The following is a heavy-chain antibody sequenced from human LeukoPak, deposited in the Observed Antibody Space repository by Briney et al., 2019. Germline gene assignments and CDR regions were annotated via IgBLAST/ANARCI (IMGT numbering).Heavy chain of an antibody. J-gene: IGHJ4*02. CDR1: GYTLTSYD. CDR2: MNPNSGRT. V-gene: IGHV1-8*01. D-gene: IGHD6-13*01. Sequence: ASVKVSCKASGYTLTSYDINWVRQATGQGLEWMGWMNPNSGRTGYAQNFQGRITITRNTSISTAYMELSSLRSEDTAVYYCTRDLAAAGTDYWGQGTLVTVSS. CDR3: TRDLAAAGTDY.